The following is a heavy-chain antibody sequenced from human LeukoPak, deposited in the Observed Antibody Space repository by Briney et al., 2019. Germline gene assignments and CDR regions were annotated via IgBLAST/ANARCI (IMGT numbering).Heavy chain of an antibody. J-gene: IGHJ4*02. CDR2: ISSSSTYI. D-gene: IGHD3-9*01. V-gene: IGHV3-21*01. CDR1: GFTFSTYS. Sequence: GGSLRLSCAASGFTFSTYSMNWVRQAPGKGLEWVSSISSSSTYIYYADSVRGRVTISRDNAKNSLYLQMNSLRAEDTAVYYCARGYYDTLTGPDHWGQGTLVTVSS. CDR3: ARGYYDTLTGPDH.